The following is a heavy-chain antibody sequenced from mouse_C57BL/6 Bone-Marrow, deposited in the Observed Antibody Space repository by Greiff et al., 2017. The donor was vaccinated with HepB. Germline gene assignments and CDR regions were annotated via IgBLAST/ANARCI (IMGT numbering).Heavy chain of an antibody. J-gene: IGHJ4*01. D-gene: IGHD2-2*01. Sequence: VHLVESGPELKKPGETVKISCKASGYTFTTYGMSWVKQAPGKGLKWMGWINTYSGVPTYADDFEGRLAFSLETSASTAYLQINTRKNEGTATYFCARQGYDGMDYWGQGTSVTVSS. CDR2: INTYSGVP. CDR3: ARQGYDGMDY. V-gene: IGHV9-3*01. CDR1: GYTFTTYG.